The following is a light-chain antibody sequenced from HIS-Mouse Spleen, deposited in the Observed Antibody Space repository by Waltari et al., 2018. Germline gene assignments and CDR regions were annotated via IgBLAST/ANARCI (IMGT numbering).Light chain of an antibody. CDR2: GNS. J-gene: IGLJ3*02. CDR1: SSNIGAGSA. V-gene: IGLV1-40*01. CDR3: QSYDSSLSGWV. Sequence: QSVLTQPPSVSGAPGQRVTISCTGSSSNIGAGSAVHWYQPLPGTAPKLLIYGNSNRPSGVPDRFSGSKSGTSASLAITGLQAEDEADYYCQSYDSSLSGWVFGGGTKLTVL.